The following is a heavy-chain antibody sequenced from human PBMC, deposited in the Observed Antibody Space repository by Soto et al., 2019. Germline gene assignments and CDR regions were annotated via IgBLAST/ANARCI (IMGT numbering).Heavy chain of an antibody. D-gene: IGHD4-17*01. J-gene: IGHJ5*02. CDR2: IYDSGST. V-gene: IGHV4-59*01. CDR3: ARDAGVRSPFDP. Sequence: PSETLSLTCTVSGDSINSYSWTWIRQPPGKGLEWIGYIYDSGSTNYNPSLKSRVTISVDTSKNQFSLKLTSVTAADTAMYYCARDAGVRSPFDPWGQGTLVTVSS. CDR1: GDSINSYS.